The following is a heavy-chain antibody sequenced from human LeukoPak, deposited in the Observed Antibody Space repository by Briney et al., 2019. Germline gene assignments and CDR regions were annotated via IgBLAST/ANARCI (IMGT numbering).Heavy chain of an antibody. Sequence: GGSLRLSCAASRFTFSIYAMNWVRQAPGKGLEWVSAISGSGGSIYYTDSVKGRFTISRDNSKNTLFLQMNSLRAEDTAVYYCAKVWGSYSTGYFDYWGQGTLVTVSS. CDR1: RFTFSIYA. D-gene: IGHD1-26*01. V-gene: IGHV3-23*01. CDR3: AKVWGSYSTGYFDY. J-gene: IGHJ4*02. CDR2: ISGSGGSI.